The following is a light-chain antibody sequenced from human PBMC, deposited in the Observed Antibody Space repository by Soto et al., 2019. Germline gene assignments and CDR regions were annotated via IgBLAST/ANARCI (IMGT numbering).Light chain of an antibody. CDR1: QSVSSY. J-gene: IGKJ4*01. CDR3: QQRSNWPT. Sequence: EIVLTQSPATLSLSPGERATLSCRASQSVSSYLAWYQQKPGQAPRLLIYAASNRATGIPARFSGSGSGTDFTLTISRLEPEDFAVYYCQQRSNWPTFGGGTKVEIK. CDR2: AAS. V-gene: IGKV3-11*01.